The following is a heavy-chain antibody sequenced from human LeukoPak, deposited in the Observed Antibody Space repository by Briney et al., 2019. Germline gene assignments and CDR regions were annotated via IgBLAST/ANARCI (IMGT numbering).Heavy chain of an antibody. CDR3: ARESGYYYGSGRREYNWFDP. CDR1: GGSISSYY. V-gene: IGHV4-39*07. J-gene: IGHJ5*02. Sequence: SETLSLTCTVSGGSISSYYWGWIRQPPGKGLEWIGSIYYSGSTYYNPSLKSRVTISVDTSKNQFSLKLSSVTAADTAVYYCARESGYYYGSGRREYNWFDPWGQGTLVTVSS. CDR2: IYYSGST. D-gene: IGHD3-10*01.